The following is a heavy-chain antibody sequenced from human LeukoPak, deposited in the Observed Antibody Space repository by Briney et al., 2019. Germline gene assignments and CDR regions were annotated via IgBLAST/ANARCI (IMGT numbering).Heavy chain of an antibody. D-gene: IGHD2-2*03. CDR3: AKGAIRAGYCSSTSCYEGDAFDI. CDR1: GFTFDDYA. Sequence: PGGSLRLSCAASGFTFDDYAMHWVRQAPGKGLEWVSGISWSSGSIGYADSVKGRFTISRDNAKNSLYLQMNSLRAEDTALYYCAKGAIRAGYCSSTSCYEGDAFDIWGQGTTVTVSS. J-gene: IGHJ3*02. CDR2: ISWSSGSI. V-gene: IGHV3-9*01.